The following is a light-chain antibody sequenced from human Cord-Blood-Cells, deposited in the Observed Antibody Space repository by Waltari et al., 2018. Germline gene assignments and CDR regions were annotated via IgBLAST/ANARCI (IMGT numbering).Light chain of an antibody. CDR3: KQYDNLPFT. J-gene: IGKJ3*01. CDR1: QDISNY. Sequence: DIQMTQSPSSLSASVGDRVTITCQASQDISNYLNWYQQKPGKAPKLLIYDASNLETGVPSRFRGSGSGTEFTFTISSLPPEDITTYYCKQYDNLPFTFGPGTKVDI. CDR2: DAS. V-gene: IGKV1-33*01.